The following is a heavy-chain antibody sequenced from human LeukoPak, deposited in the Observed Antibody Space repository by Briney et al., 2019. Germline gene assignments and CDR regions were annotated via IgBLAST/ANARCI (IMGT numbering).Heavy chain of an antibody. D-gene: IGHD6-13*01. J-gene: IGHJ4*02. CDR2: IETSSTYI. Sequence: GGSLRLSCAASGFTFSSYTLNWVRQAPGRGLEWVSSIETSSTYIYYADSVRGRFTISRDNAKNSLYLQMTSLRAEDAAVYYYAREPRGSWYLDYWGQGTLVTISS. CDR3: AREPRGSWYLDY. CDR1: GFTFSSYT. V-gene: IGHV3-21*01.